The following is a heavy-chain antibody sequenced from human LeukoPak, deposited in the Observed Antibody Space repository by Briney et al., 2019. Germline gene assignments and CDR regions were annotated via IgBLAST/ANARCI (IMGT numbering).Heavy chain of an antibody. CDR2: IIPIFGTA. V-gene: IGHV1-69*01. CDR1: GGTFSSYA. J-gene: IGHJ3*02. D-gene: IGHD5-18*01. Sequence: SVTASCKASGGTFSSYAISWVRQAPGQGLEWMGGIIPIFGTANYAQKFQGRVTITADESTSTAYMELSSLRSEDTAVYYCAREIVDTAMVDAFDIWGQGTMVTVSS. CDR3: AREIVDTAMVDAFDI.